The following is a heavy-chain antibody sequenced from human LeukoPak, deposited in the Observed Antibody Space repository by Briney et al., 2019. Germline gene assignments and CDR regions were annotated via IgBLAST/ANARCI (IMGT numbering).Heavy chain of an antibody. Sequence: SLSPSRAAAASTLSDYYTGSIRHPPRNWMGWGSYITSGRRYTNYADSVKGRFTISRDNAKNSLYMQMNSLRAEDTAVYYCARAPAPPHVLRYFDWLLPTFDYWGQGTLVTVSS. J-gene: IGHJ4*02. CDR2: ITSGRRYT. V-gene: IGHV3-11*06. CDR1: ASTLSDYY. D-gene: IGHD3-9*01. CDR3: ARAPAPPHVLRYFDWLLPTFDY.